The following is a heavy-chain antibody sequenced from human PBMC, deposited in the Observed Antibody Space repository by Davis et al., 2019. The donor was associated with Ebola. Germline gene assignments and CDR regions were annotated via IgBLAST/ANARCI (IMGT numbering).Heavy chain of an antibody. J-gene: IGHJ4*02. D-gene: IGHD6-6*01. CDR2: IYPDDSYT. V-gene: IGHV5-51*01. CDR1: GYLFTSYW. Sequence: GESLKISCKGSGYLFTSYWIGWVRQMPGKGLEWMGIIYPDDSYTRYSPSLQGQVTISADKSTSTAYLQWSSLEASDTAIYYCARHSSVATREGSDYWGQGTLVTVSS. CDR3: ARHSSVATREGSDY.